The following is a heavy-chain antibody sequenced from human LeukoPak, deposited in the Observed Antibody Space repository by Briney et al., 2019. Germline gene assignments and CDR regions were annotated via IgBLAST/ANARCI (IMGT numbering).Heavy chain of an antibody. J-gene: IGHJ4*02. CDR2: IYHSGST. D-gene: IGHD3-10*01. Sequence: SETLSLTCAVSAYSISSGYHWGWIRQPPGKGLEWIGSIYHSGSTYYNPSPNSRVTISLDTSKNQFSLKLRSVTAADTAMYYCARASGSGPYYPLDYWGQGTLVTVSS. CDR3: ARASGSGPYYPLDY. V-gene: IGHV4-38-2*01. CDR1: AYSISSGYH.